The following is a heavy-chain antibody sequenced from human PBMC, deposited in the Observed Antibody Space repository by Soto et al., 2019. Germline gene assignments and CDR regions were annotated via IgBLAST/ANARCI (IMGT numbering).Heavy chain of an antibody. CDR1: GGSVNNFY. CDR3: DREKGYISGPKNFDT. CDR2: IYSSGST. J-gene: IGHJ4*02. V-gene: IGHV4-4*07. Sequence: PSAILSLACTVSGGSVNNFYWNLIRQPSGKGMEWIGRIYSSGSTNYNPSLRSRVTMSVDTSKNQFSLKLNSVTAADTAVYYCDREKGYISGPKNFDTWGQGTMVTVSS. D-gene: IGHD5-12*01.